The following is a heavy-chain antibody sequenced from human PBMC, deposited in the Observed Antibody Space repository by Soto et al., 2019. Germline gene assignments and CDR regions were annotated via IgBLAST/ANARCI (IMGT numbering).Heavy chain of an antibody. J-gene: IGHJ5*02. V-gene: IGHV4-59*12. CDR2: VPYTGST. Sequence: PSETLSLTCPVSGDSINHYYWNWVRQAPGKGLEWIGYVPYTGSTNYNPSLKSRVTISMDTSKNQFSLRLTSVTAEDTAVYYCAKDVPGELLPTCFDPWGQGTLVTVSS. D-gene: IGHD1-26*01. CDR1: GDSINHYY. CDR3: AKDVPGELLPTCFDP.